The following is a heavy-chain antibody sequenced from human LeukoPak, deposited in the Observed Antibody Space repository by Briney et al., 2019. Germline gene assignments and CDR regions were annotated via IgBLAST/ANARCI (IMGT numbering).Heavy chain of an antibody. Sequence: SETLSLTCTVSGGSLSSSSYYWGWIRQPPGTGLEWIGSIYYSGSTYYNPSLKSRVTISVDTSKNQFSLKLSSVTAADTAVYYCARREKEGYYDFWSGYYPLFDYWGQGTLVTVSS. J-gene: IGHJ4*02. D-gene: IGHD3-3*01. CDR2: IYYSGST. V-gene: IGHV4-39*01. CDR1: GGSLSSSSYY. CDR3: ARREKEGYYDFWSGYYPLFDY.